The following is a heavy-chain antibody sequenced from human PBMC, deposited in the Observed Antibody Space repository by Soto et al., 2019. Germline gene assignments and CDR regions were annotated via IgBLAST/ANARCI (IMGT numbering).Heavy chain of an antibody. D-gene: IGHD4-4*01. CDR2: IYYSGPS. CDR1: GGSVSRDSNF. Sequence: SETLSLTCTVSGGSVSRDSNFWSWIRQPPGKGLEWIGYIYYSGPSRYNPSLESRVTISIDSSKNQVSLTPTSVTAADTAVYYCARGYSHYAHWGRGTLVTVSS. J-gene: IGHJ4*02. V-gene: IGHV4-61*01. CDR3: ARGYSHYAH.